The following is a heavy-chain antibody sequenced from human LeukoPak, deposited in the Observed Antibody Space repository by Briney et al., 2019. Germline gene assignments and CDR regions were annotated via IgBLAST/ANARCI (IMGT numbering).Heavy chain of an antibody. J-gene: IGHJ1*01. V-gene: IGHV3-23*01. CDR2: ISGRGGST. Sequence: HPGGSLRLSCAASGFTFSSYAMSWVRQAPGKGLEWVSVISGRGGSTYYADSVKGRFTISRDNSKNTLYLQMNSLRAEGTVVYDCAKEIYGDSRGGRFHHWGQGTLVIVSS. CDR1: GFTFSSYA. CDR3: AKEIYGDSRGGRFHH. D-gene: IGHD4-17*01.